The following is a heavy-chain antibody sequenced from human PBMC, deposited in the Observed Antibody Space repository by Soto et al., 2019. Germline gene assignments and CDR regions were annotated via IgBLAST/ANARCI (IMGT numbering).Heavy chain of an antibody. J-gene: IGHJ4*02. CDR1: GYTLTSHY. CDR3: AIVDPIFGVLGVEYYFDY. Sequence: QVQLVQSGAEVKKPGASVKLSCKTSGYTLTSHYLHWVRQAPGQGLEWMGIINPSGGATKYAQKFHGSFTMTRYTTTSKVYMELDGLTSEDTAVYYCAIVDPIFGVLGVEYYFDYWGQGTLVTVPS. D-gene: IGHD3-3*01. V-gene: IGHV1-46*03. CDR2: INPSGGAT.